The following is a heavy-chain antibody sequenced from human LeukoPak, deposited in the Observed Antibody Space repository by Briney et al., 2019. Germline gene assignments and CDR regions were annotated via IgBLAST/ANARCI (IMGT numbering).Heavy chain of an antibody. V-gene: IGHV4-31*03. D-gene: IGHD6-13*01. J-gene: IGHJ4*02. Sequence: SETLSLTCTVSGGSISSGGYYWSWIRQHPGEGLEWIGYIYYSGSTYYNPSLKSRVTISVDTSKNQFSLKLSSVTAADTAVYYCARTAAAGIHFDYWGQGTLVTVSS. CDR3: ARTAAAGIHFDY. CDR1: GGSISSGGYY. CDR2: IYYSGST.